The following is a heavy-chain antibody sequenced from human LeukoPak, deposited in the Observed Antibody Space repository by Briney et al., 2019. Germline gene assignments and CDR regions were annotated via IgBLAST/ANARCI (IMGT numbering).Heavy chain of an antibody. Sequence: GALLLSFAASGCTFSSYAISWVGRAAGRGGEGVASIMSSGGSTFYSDSVRGRLTISRDNSKNTLYLQINSLRGEEAAVYYCGKAPPDVGPAPQSIDCCGQGALATASS. CDR1: GCTFSSYA. CDR3: GKAPPDVGPAPQSIDC. V-gene: IGHV3-23*01. D-gene: IGHD1-14*01. CDR2: IMSSGGST. J-gene: IGHJ4*02.